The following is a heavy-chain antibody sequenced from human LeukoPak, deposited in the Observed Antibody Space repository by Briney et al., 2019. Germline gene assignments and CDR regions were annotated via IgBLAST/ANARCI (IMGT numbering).Heavy chain of an antibody. Sequence: ASETLSLACTVSGGSISSHYWSWIRQPPGKGLEWIGYIYYSGSTNYNPSLKSRVTISVDTSKNQFSLKLSSVTAADTAVYYCARAQIVVVPAAIHYYYYGMDVWGQGTTVTVSS. D-gene: IGHD2-2*01. J-gene: IGHJ6*02. CDR3: ARAQIVVVPAAIHYYYYGMDV. CDR1: GGSISSHY. CDR2: IYYSGST. V-gene: IGHV4-59*11.